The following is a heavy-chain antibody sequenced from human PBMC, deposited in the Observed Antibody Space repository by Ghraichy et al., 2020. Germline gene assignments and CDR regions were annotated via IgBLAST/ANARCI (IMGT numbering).Heavy chain of an antibody. V-gene: IGHV3-33*06. J-gene: IGHJ4*02. CDR2: IWYDGSNK. CDR1: GFTFSSYG. Sequence: GGSLRLSCAASGFTFSSYGMHWVRQAPGKGLEWVAVIWYDGSNKYYADSVKGRFTISRDNSKNTLYLQMNSLRAEDTAVYYCAKLVYSGSYYGLSTDYWGQGTLVTVSS. CDR3: AKLVYSGSYYGLSTDY. D-gene: IGHD1-26*01.